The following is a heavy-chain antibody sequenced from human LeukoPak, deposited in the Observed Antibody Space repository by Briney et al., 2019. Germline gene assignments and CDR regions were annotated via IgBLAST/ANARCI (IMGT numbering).Heavy chain of an antibody. V-gene: IGHV4-59*01. D-gene: IGHD4-17*01. CDR2: IYYSGST. Sequence: SETLSLTCTVSGGSISRYYWTWIRQPPGKGLEWIGYIYYSGSTNYNPSLKSRVTISVDTSKNQFSLKLSSVTAADTAVYYCARGTTVTTDYFDYWGQGTLVTVSS. CDR1: GGSISRYY. J-gene: IGHJ4*02. CDR3: ARGTTVTTDYFDY.